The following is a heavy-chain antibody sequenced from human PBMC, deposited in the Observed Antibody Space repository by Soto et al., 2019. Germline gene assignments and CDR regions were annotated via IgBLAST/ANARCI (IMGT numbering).Heavy chain of an antibody. Sequence: EVQLVQSGGGLVQPGGSLRLSCAASVFIVSNNYMSWVRQAPGKGLEWVSHIYSGGGTDYAESVKGRFTISRDNSKNTLYLQMNSLKAEDTAIYYCATRMTTAPYWGLGTVVTVSS. CDR1: VFIVSNNY. V-gene: IGHV3-66*01. J-gene: IGHJ4*02. CDR2: IYSGGGT. D-gene: IGHD4-17*01. CDR3: ATRMTTAPY.